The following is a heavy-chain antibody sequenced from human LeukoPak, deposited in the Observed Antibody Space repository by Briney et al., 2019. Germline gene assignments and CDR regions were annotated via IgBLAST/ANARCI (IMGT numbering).Heavy chain of an antibody. CDR1: GFTFSTYA. Sequence: GGSLRLSCSASGFTFSTYAMHRVRQAPGKGLEYVSAISSNGGRTYYADSVKGRFTISRDNSKNTLYLQMNSLRAEDTAVYYCAKYPIGYDSSGPIDYWGQGTLVTVSS. CDR2: ISSNGGRT. D-gene: IGHD3-22*01. J-gene: IGHJ4*02. V-gene: IGHV3-64*04. CDR3: AKYPIGYDSSGPIDY.